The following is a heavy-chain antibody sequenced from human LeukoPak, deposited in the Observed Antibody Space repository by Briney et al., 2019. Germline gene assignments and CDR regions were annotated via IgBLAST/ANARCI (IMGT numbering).Heavy chain of an antibody. CDR1: GGSISRGSYH. Sequence: PSQILSLTCTVSGGSISRGSYHWSWIRQPAGKGLESIGRFYTSGTPNYNPSLKSRVTILVDTSRNQFSLKLSSVTAADTAVYYCARGGIPDYWGQGILVTVSS. D-gene: IGHD2-21*01. J-gene: IGHJ4*02. CDR3: ARGGIPDY. V-gene: IGHV4-61*02. CDR2: FYTSGTP.